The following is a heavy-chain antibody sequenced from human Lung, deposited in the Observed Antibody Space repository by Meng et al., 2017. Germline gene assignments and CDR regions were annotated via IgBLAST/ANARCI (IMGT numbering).Heavy chain of an antibody. Sequence: LVSSSLVVRRTGAMRKSNCQTSGDTFPAYELHCVRRAPGQELEWMRRNNPSRDDTHYAHRFQGRVTMAVHTSLSTVYMELSGLRSDDTAMYYCARGEDISAAGKLFGDYWGQGTLVTVSS. CDR1: GDTFPAYE. CDR3: ARGEDISAAGKLFGDY. V-gene: IGHV1-2*06. J-gene: IGHJ4*02. D-gene: IGHD6-13*01. CDR2: NNPSRDDT.